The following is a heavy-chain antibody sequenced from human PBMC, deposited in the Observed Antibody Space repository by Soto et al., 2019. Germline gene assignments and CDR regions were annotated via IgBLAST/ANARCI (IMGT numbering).Heavy chain of an antibody. CDR1: GFTVNSYD. CDR2: IIGSGAST. J-gene: IGHJ4*02. CDR3: AKDARDTGGNSGIDY. D-gene: IGHD2-21*02. Sequence: GSLRLAGVASGFTVNSYDMSWVRQGPGMGLEWVSSIIGSGASTYYADSVKGRFTISRDNSKSTLYLQMNSLSVEDRALYYCAKDARDTGGNSGIDYWGQGTLVTVSS. V-gene: IGHV3-23*01.